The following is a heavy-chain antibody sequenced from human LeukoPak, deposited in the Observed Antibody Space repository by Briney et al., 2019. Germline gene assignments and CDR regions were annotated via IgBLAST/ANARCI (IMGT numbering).Heavy chain of an antibody. Sequence: PSQTLSLTCTVSGGSISSGSYYWRWIRQPAGTGLEWIGRIYTSGSTNYNPSLKSRVTISVDTSKNQFSLKLSSVTAADTAVYYCAREFDYVWGTYGMDVWGQGTTVTVSS. CDR2: IYTSGST. J-gene: IGHJ6*02. V-gene: IGHV4-61*02. CDR3: AREFDYVWGTYGMDV. D-gene: IGHD3-16*01. CDR1: GGSISSGSYY.